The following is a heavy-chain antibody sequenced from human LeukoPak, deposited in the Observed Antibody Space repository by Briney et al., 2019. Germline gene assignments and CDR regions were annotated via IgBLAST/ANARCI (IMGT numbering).Heavy chain of an antibody. CDR2: ISGSGGST. D-gene: IGHD6-19*01. Sequence: GGSLRLSCAASGFTFSSYAMSWVRQAPGKGLEWVSAISGSGGSTYYADSVKGRFTISRDNSKNTLYLQMNSLRAEDTAVYYCAKDSSSGWYVSWYFDYWGQGTLVTVSS. CDR3: AKDSSSGWYVSWYFDY. CDR1: GFTFSSYA. V-gene: IGHV3-23*01. J-gene: IGHJ4*02.